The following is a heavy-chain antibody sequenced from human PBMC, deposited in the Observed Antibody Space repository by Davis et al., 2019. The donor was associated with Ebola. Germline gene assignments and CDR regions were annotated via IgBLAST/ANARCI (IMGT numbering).Heavy chain of an antibody. V-gene: IGHV3-7*01. J-gene: IGHJ4*02. D-gene: IGHD1-26*01. CDR1: GFTFNTYW. CDR3: ARGTGAKGY. Sequence: GESLKISCAASGFTFNTYWMSWVRQAPGKGLEWVAHMKHDGSEKYYLDSVKGRFTISRDNAKNSLYLQMNSLRAEDTAVYYCARGTGAKGYWGQGTLVTVSS. CDR2: MKHDGSEK.